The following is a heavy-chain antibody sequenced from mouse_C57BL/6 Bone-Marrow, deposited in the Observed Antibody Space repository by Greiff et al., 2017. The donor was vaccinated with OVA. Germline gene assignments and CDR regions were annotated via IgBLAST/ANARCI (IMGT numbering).Heavy chain of an antibody. CDR3: ALDGYYFFDY. CDR1: GYTFTSYW. Sequence: VQLQQSGAELVMPGASVKLSCKASGYTFTSYWMHWVKQRPGQGLEWIGEIDPSDSYPNYNQKFKVKSTLTVDKSSSTAYMQLSSLTSEDSAVYYCALDGYYFFDYWGQGTTLTVSS. V-gene: IGHV1-69*01. D-gene: IGHD2-3*01. J-gene: IGHJ2*01. CDR2: IDPSDSYP.